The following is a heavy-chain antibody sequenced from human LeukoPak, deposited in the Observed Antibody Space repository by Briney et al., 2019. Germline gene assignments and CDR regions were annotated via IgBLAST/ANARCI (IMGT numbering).Heavy chain of an antibody. D-gene: IGHD1-26*01. CDR3: VRETSVGATTSRAFDI. CDR1: GYTFTSYY. J-gene: IGHJ3*02. V-gene: IGHV1-46*01. CDR2: INPSGGST. Sequence: ASVKVSCKASGYTFTSYYMHWVRQAPGQGLEWMGIINPSGGSTSYAQKFQGRVTMTRDMSTSTVYMELSSLRSEDTAVYYCVRETSVGATTSRAFDIWGQGTMVTVSS.